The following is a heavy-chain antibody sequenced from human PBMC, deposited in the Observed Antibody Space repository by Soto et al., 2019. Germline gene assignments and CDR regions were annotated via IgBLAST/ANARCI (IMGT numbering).Heavy chain of an antibody. CDR3: AKGNILTPDYYYGMDV. CDR1: GFTFSSYG. D-gene: IGHD3-9*01. Sequence: QVQLVESGGGVVQPGRSLRLSCAASGFTFSSYGMHWVRQAPGKGLEWVAVISYDGSNKYYADSVKGRFTISRDNSKNTLYLQMNSLRAEDTAVYYCAKGNILTPDYYYGMDVWGQGTTVTVSS. CDR2: ISYDGSNK. V-gene: IGHV3-30*18. J-gene: IGHJ6*02.